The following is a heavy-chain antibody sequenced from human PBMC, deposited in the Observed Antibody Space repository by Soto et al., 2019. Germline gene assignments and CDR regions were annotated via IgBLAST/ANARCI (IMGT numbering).Heavy chain of an antibody. D-gene: IGHD3-3*01. CDR1: GGSFSGYY. V-gene: IGHV4-34*01. CDR2: INHSGST. Sequence: TLSLTCAVYGGSFSGYYWSWIRQPPGKGLEWIGEINHSGSTNYNPSLKSRVTISVDTSKNQFSLKLSSVTAADTAVYYCARGGYDFWSGYVYYYGMDVWGQGTTVTVSS. J-gene: IGHJ6*02. CDR3: ARGGYDFWSGYVYYYGMDV.